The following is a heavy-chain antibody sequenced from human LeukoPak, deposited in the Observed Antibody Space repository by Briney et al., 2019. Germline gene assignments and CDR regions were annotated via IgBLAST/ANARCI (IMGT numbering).Heavy chain of an antibody. V-gene: IGHV3-21*01. Sequence: GGSLRLSCAASGFTFSSYSMNWVRQAPGKGLEWASSISSSSSYTYYADSVKGRFTISRDNAKNSLYLQMNSLRAEDTAVYYCATKLYGDYVDHFYYMDVWGKGTTVTVSS. CDR2: ISSSSSYT. CDR3: ATKLYGDYVDHFYYMDV. D-gene: IGHD4-17*01. CDR1: GFTFSSYS. J-gene: IGHJ6*03.